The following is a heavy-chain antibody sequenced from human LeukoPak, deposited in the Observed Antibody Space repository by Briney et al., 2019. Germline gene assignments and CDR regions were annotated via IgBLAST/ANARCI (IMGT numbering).Heavy chain of an antibody. CDR3: VKGSEGYTGGHFDY. D-gene: IGHD5-24*01. J-gene: IGHJ4*02. V-gene: IGHV3-30*18. Sequence: GGSLRLSCAASGFTFNWFAMHWLRQTPGKGPEWAAVISYDGSEKYYADSVRGRFTISRDDSKNTLYPQMNSLRPEDTAVYYCVKGSEGYTGGHFDYWGQGILVTVSS. CDR1: GFTFNWFA. CDR2: ISYDGSEK.